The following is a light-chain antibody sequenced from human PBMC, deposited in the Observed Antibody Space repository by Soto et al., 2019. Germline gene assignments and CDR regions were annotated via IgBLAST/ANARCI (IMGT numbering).Light chain of an antibody. J-gene: IGKJ5*01. CDR2: GAS. Sequence: EIVLTQSPGTLSVSPGERATLSCRAAQSVGTRLAWYQHKTGQAPRLLISGASSRATGIPDRFTGSGSETSFTLTISRLEPEDFALYYCQHYQSGHPIAFGQGTRLEIK. V-gene: IGKV3-20*01. CDR3: QHYQSGHPIA. CDR1: QSVGTR.